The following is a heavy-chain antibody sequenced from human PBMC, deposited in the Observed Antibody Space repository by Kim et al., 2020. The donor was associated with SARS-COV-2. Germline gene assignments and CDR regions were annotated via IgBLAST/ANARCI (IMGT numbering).Heavy chain of an antibody. CDR3: ARQIWFGELLFDY. J-gene: IGHJ4*02. Sequence: YTPALKSRVTISVDTSKNQCSLKLSSVTAADTAVYYCARQIWFGELLFDYWGQGTLVTVSS. D-gene: IGHD3-10*01. V-gene: IGHV4-59*08.